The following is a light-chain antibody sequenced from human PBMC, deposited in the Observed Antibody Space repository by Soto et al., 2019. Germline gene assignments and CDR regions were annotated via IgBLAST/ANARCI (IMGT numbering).Light chain of an antibody. V-gene: IGKV3D-15*01. J-gene: IGKJ4*01. CDR3: QQYNNWPLT. Sequence: EIVMTQSPATLSVSPGDRATLSCRASQSVDNDLAWYQQKPGQPPRLLIYDASTRATGIPARFSGSQSGTEFTLTLSSLLSEDVAVYFCQQYNNWPLTFGGGTKVET. CDR1: QSVDND. CDR2: DAS.